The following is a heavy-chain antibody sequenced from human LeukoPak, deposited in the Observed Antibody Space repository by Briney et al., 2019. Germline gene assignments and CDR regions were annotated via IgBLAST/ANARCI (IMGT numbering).Heavy chain of an antibody. D-gene: IGHD1-26*01. CDR2: ISGSGGST. V-gene: IGHV3-23*01. CDR3: ASPYSGSYWIWGWDAFDI. Sequence: PGGSLRLSCAASGFTVSSNYMTWVRQAPGKGLEWVSAISGSGGSTYYADSVKGRFTISRDNSKNTLYLQMNSLRAEDTAVYYCASPYSGSYWIWGWDAFDIWGQGTMVTVSS. CDR1: GFTVSSNY. J-gene: IGHJ3*02.